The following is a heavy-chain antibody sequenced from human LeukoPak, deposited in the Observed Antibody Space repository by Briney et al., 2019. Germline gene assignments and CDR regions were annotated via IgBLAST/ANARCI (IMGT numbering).Heavy chain of an antibody. J-gene: IGHJ4*02. D-gene: IGHD3-9*01. CDR1: GFTFSTYG. CDR2: IRYDGSKT. Sequence: PGGSLRLSCAASGFTFSTYGIHWARQAPGKGLEWVAFIRYDGSKTHYADSVKGRFTISRDNSKNMVYLQMNSLRSEDTAVYYCARDRVDILTGYYPPYYFAYWGQGTLVTVSS. CDR3: ARDRVDILTGYYPPYYFAY. V-gene: IGHV3-30*02.